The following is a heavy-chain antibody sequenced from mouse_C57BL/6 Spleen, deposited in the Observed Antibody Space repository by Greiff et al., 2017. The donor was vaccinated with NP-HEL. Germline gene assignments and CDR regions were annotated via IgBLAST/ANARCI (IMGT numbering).Heavy chain of an antibody. D-gene: IGHD3-1*01. CDR2: LLPGSGST. CDR3: ARGGDSGRPPGYFDV. Sequence: VQLQQSGAELMKPGASVKLSCKATGYTFTGYWIEWVKQRPGHGLEWIGELLPGSGSTNYNEKFKGKATFTADTSSNTAYMQHSGLTTEDSAIYYGARGGDSGRPPGYFDVWGTGTTVTVSS. CDR1: GYTFTGYW. J-gene: IGHJ1*03. V-gene: IGHV1-9*01.